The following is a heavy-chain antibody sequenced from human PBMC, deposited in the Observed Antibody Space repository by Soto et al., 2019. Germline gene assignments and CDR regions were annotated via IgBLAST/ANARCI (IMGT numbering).Heavy chain of an antibody. J-gene: IGHJ6*02. Sequence: QVQLQESGPGLVKPSGTLSLTCAVSGGSISSSNWWSWVRQPPGKGLEWIGEIYHSGSTNYNPSLKSRVTISVDKSKNQFSLKLSSVTAADTAVYYCARGSSPARPAYYYYYGMDVWGQGTTVTVSS. CDR3: ARGSSPARPAYYYYYGMDV. CDR2: IYHSGST. V-gene: IGHV4-4*02. D-gene: IGHD6-6*01. CDR1: GGSISSSNW.